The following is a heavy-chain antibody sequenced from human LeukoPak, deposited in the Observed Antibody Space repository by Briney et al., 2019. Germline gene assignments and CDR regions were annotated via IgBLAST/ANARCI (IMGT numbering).Heavy chain of an antibody. Sequence: GGSLGLSCAASGFTFSSYAMSWVRQAPGKGLEWVSAISGSGGSTYYADSVKGRFTISRDNSKNTLYLQMNSLRAEDTAVYYCAKGRGIAARRAYYFDYWGQGTLVTVSS. CDR3: AKGRGIAARRAYYFDY. V-gene: IGHV3-23*01. J-gene: IGHJ4*02. CDR1: GFTFSSYA. CDR2: ISGSGGST. D-gene: IGHD6-6*01.